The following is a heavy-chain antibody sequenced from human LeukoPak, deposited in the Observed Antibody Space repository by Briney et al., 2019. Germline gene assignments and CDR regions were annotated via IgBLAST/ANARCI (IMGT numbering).Heavy chain of an antibody. CDR1: GYTFTSYY. Sequence: ASVKVSCKTSGYTFTSYYIHWVRQAPGQGLEWLGIINPSGGSTSYAQKFQGRVTMTRDTSTSTVYMYLSSLRSEDTAVYYCARDSLYGVVDYWGQGTLVTVSS. J-gene: IGHJ4*02. CDR2: INPSGGST. CDR3: ARDSLYGVVDY. D-gene: IGHD4-17*01. V-gene: IGHV1-46*01.